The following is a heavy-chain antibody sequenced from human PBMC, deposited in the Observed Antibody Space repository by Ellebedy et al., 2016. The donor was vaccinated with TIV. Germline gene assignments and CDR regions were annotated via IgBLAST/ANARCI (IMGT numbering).Heavy chain of an antibody. CDR1: GFDVTNAG. D-gene: IGHD1-1*01. CDR2: INSKSLGETL. CDR3: AREWTWNFDY. Sequence: PGGSLRLSCSASGFDVTNAGMNWVRQAPGKGLEWIGRINSKSLGETLEYAAPVKGRFAISRDESANTVYLQMSSLKVEDTAVYYCAREWTWNFDYWGQGMLVTVSS. V-gene: IGHV3-15*01. J-gene: IGHJ4*02.